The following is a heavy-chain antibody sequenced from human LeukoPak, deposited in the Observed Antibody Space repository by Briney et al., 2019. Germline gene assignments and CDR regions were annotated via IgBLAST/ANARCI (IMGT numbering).Heavy chain of an antibody. J-gene: IGHJ3*02. D-gene: IGHD3-3*01. CDR3: TRANTVSIFGVIILDAFDI. CDR1: GFTVSSNY. Sequence: GGSLRLSCAASGFTVSSNYKSWVRQAPGKGLEWVSVIYSGGSTYYADPVKGRFTISRDNSKNTLYLQMNSLRAEDTAVYYCTRANTVSIFGVIILDAFDIWGQGTMVTVSS. CDR2: IYSGGST. V-gene: IGHV3-53*01.